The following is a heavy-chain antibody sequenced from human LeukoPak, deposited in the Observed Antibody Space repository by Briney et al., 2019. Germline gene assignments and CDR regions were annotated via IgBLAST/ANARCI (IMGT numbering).Heavy chain of an antibody. J-gene: IGHJ5*01. CDR3: SRGGYGDYNTCFDS. CDR1: SFTVSRFA. V-gene: IGHV3-33*01. CDR2: IWYNGSNK. D-gene: IGHD4-17*01. Sequence: GGSVTLACPASSFTVSRFAMHRARQTPGKGLTRVADIWYNGSNKYYSESVMGRFTISRDNSRNTLYLQMNSLRAEDTAVYYCSRGGYGDYNTCFDSWGQGTLVIVSS.